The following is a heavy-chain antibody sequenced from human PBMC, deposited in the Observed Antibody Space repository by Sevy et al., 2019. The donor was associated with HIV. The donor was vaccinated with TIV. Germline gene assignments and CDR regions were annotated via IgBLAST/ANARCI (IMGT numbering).Heavy chain of an antibody. CDR2: MNPNSGNT. CDR1: GYTFTSYD. V-gene: IGHV1-8*01. Sequence: ASVKVSCKASGYTFTSYDINWVRQATGQGLEWMGWMNPNSGNTGYALKFQGRVTMTRNTSINTAYMELSCLRSEDTAVYYCARGTRYFDWLRYYYYGMDVWGQGTTVTVSS. J-gene: IGHJ6*02. D-gene: IGHD3-9*01. CDR3: ARGTRYFDWLRYYYYGMDV.